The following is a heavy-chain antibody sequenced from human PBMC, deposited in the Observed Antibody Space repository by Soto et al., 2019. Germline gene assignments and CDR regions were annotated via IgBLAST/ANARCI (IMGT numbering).Heavy chain of an antibody. Sequence: QVQLQESGPGLVKPSQTLSLTCSVSGASISSGAYYWSWIRQSPEKGLEWIGYIYYSGITHYTPSLKSRVTMSADTSKNHFSLKLNSVTAADTAVYYCARGGGYVESRPYLDFDPWGQGTLVTVSS. CDR2: IYYSGIT. J-gene: IGHJ5*01. D-gene: IGHD3-10*01. CDR3: ARGGGYVESRPYLDFDP. V-gene: IGHV4-30-4*08. CDR1: GASISSGAYY.